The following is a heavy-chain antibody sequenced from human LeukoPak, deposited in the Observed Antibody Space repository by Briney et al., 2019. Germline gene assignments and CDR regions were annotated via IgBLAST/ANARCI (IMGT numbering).Heavy chain of an antibody. V-gene: IGHV3-23*01. J-gene: IGHJ4*02. Sequence: PGTSLRLSCAASGFTFSSYAMSWVRQAPGKGLEWVSAISDNGGSTYYGDSVKGRFTTSRDSSKNTLYLQMSSLRAEDTAVYYCARGAYSGYDLVYWGQGTLVTVSS. CDR1: GFTFSSYA. CDR2: ISDNGGST. CDR3: ARGAYSGYDLVY. D-gene: IGHD5-12*01.